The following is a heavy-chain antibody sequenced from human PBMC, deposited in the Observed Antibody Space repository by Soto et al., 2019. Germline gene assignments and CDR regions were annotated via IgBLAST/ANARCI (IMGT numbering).Heavy chain of an antibody. CDR3: ARGGRDGENWRFGPYY. CDR1: GGSLSGYY. CDR2: ITHSGTT. Sequence: QVQLQQWGAGLLKPSETLSLTCAVFGGSLSGYYWSWIRQTPGKGLEWIGEITHSGTTNYHPSLKSRVTISVDTSENQFSLKLSSVTAADTAVYYCARGGRDGENWRFGPYYWGQGTLVTVSS. V-gene: IGHV4-34*02. D-gene: IGHD3-16*01. J-gene: IGHJ4*02.